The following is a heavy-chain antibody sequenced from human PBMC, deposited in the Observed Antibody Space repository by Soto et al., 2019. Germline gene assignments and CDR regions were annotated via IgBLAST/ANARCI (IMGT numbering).Heavy chain of an antibody. Sequence: QVQLVQSGAEVKKPGSSVKVSCKASGGTFSSYTISWVRQAPGQGLEWMGRIIPILGIANYAHKFQGRVTITADKSTSTAYMELSSLRSEDTAVYYCARRGQHCSSTSCDPFDYWGQGTLVTVSS. CDR2: IIPILGIA. CDR1: GGTFSSYT. V-gene: IGHV1-69*02. J-gene: IGHJ4*02. CDR3: ARRGQHCSSTSCDPFDY. D-gene: IGHD2-2*01.